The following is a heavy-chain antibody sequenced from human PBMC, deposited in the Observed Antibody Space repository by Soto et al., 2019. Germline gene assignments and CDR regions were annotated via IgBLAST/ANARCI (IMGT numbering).Heavy chain of an antibody. CDR2: IYYSGTT. CDR1: GDSITSNSYF. V-gene: IGHV4-39*01. J-gene: IGHJ4*02. Sequence: SETLSLTCTVSGDSITSNSYFWAWIRQPPGKGLEWIGSIYYSGTTYYNPSLKSRVTISVDRSKNQFSLKLSSVTAADTAVYYGARHFSVDYFDYWGQXALVTVSS. CDR3: ARHFSVDYFDY.